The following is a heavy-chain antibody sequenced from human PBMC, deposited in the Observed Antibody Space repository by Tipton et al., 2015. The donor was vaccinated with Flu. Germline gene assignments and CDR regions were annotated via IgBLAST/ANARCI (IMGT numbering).Heavy chain of an antibody. CDR3: ASLSWDVGASWHPRPSFDL. V-gene: IGHV4-39*01. D-gene: IGHD1-26*01. CDR2: IYITGST. J-gene: IGHJ2*01. CDR1: SGSITSSSYF. Sequence: TLSLTCTVSSGSITSSSYFWGWIRQPPGKGLEWIGSIYITGSTYYNPSLKSRVTISLDTSKNQFSLNLSSVTAADTAVYYCASLSWDVGASWHPRPSFDLWDRGTLVTVSS.